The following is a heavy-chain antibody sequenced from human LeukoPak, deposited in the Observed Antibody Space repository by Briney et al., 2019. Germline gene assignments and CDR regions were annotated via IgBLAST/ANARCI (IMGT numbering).Heavy chain of an antibody. Sequence: SVRVSCKASGGTFSSHVISWVRQAPGQGLEWMGRIIPILGIANYAQKFQGRVTITADKSTSTAYMELSSLRSEDTAVYYCASPPADYYDSRDYFDYWGQGTLVTVSS. CDR3: ASPPADYYDSRDYFDY. CDR1: GGTFSSHV. D-gene: IGHD3-22*01. CDR2: IIPILGIA. V-gene: IGHV1-69*04. J-gene: IGHJ4*02.